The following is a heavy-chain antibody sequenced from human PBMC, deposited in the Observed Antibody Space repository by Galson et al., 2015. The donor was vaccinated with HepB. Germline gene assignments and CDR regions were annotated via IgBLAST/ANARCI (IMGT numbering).Heavy chain of an antibody. CDR2: IIPIFRTP. V-gene: IGHV1-69*13. CDR3: ARWAEYCSTANCYFPLDY. J-gene: IGHJ4*02. D-gene: IGHD2-2*01. Sequence: SVKVSCKASGGTFSNYAFSWVRQASGQGLEWMGVIIPIFRTPKYAQKFQGRVTITADESTTTVYMELSSLRSEDTAVYYCARWAEYCSTANCYFPLDYWGQGTLVTVSS. CDR1: GGTFSNYA.